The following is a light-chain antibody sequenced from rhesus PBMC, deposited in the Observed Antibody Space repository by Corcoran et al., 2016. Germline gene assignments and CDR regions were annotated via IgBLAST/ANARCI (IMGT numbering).Light chain of an antibody. Sequence: EIVLTQSPATLSLSPGERATLSCRSSQRVSSNLAWYQQKRGQAPRLLIYGVFDRATGIPDRFSVSGSGTDFTLTISSLEPEDFAIYCCQQFTDWPLTFGGGTKVEIK. CDR1: QRVSSN. V-gene: IGKV3-42*02. CDR3: QQFTDWPLT. CDR2: GVF. J-gene: IGKJ4*01.